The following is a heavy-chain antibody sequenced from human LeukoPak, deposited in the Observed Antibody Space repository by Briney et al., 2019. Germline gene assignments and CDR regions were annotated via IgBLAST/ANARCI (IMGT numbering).Heavy chain of an antibody. J-gene: IGHJ6*04. CDR3: ARLRDYSNYYYYGMDV. Sequence: SETLSLTCTVSGGSISSYYWSWIRQPPGKGLEWIGYIYYSGSTNYNPSLKSRVTISVDTSKNQFSLKLSSVTAADTAVYYCARLRDYSNYYYYGMDVWGKGTTVTVSS. CDR2: IYYSGST. D-gene: IGHD4-4*01. CDR1: GGSISSYY. V-gene: IGHV4-59*08.